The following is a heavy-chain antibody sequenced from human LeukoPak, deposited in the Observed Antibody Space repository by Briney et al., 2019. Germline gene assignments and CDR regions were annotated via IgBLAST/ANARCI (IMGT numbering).Heavy chain of an antibody. Sequence: PSETLSLPCAVSGGSILTTNWWSWVRQPPGKGLEWIGEVHLSGASNYNPSLKSRVNMSIDKSKNQLSLELTSVTAADTAIYYCTRESGAFSPFGFWGQGTLVTVSS. D-gene: IGHD1-26*01. CDR3: TRESGAFSPFGF. CDR1: GGSILTTNW. CDR2: VHLSGAS. V-gene: IGHV4-4*02. J-gene: IGHJ4*02.